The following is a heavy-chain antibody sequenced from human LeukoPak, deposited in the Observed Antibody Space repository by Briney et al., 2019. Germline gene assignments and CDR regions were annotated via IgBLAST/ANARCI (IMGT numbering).Heavy chain of an antibody. CDR2: IRFDGSNK. J-gene: IGHJ4*02. CDR3: AKGLGYCSGGSCY. V-gene: IGHV3-30*02. D-gene: IGHD2-15*01. Sequence: GSLRLSCAASGFTFSSSGMHWVRQAPGKGLEWVAFIRFDGSNKDYADSVKGRFTISRDNSRNTLYLQMNSLRAEDTAVYYCAKGLGYCSGGSCYWGQGTLVTVSS. CDR1: GFTFSSSG.